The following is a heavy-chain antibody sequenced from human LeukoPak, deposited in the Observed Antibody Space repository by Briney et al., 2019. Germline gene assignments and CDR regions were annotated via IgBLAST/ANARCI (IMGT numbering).Heavy chain of an antibody. CDR3: ASGVVPAAWSFHYYYYMDV. CDR2: ISSSSSYI. CDR1: GFTFSSYS. Sequence: GGSLRLSCAASGFTFSSYSMNWVRQAPGKGLEWVSSISSSSSYIYYADSVKGRFTISRDNAKNSLYLQMNSLRAEDTAVYYCASGVVPAAWSFHYYYYMDVWGKGTTVTVSS. D-gene: IGHD2-2*01. V-gene: IGHV3-21*01. J-gene: IGHJ6*03.